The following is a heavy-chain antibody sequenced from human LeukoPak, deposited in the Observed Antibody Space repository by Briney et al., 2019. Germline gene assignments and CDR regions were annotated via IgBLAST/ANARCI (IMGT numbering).Heavy chain of an antibody. CDR1: GYAFTGYY. CDR3: ARDRVVTNYYYYGMDV. CDR2: INPNSGST. V-gene: IGHV1-2*02. J-gene: IGHJ6*02. D-gene: IGHD2-21*02. Sequence: ASVKVSCKASGYAFTGYYMHWVRQAPGQGLEWMGWINPNSGSTNYAQKFQGRVTMTRDTSISTAYMELSRLRSDDTAVYYCARDRVVTNYYYYGMDVWGQGTTVTVSS.